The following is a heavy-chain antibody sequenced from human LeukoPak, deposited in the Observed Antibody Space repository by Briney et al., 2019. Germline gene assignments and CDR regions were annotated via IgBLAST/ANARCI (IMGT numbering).Heavy chain of an antibody. CDR1: GGSISSYY. D-gene: IGHD6-13*01. CDR3: ARDLMYSSTWETFN. Sequence: SETLSLTCTVSGGSISSYYWSWIRQPPGKGLEWIGYMYYSGSTNYNPSLKSRVTISVDTSKNQFSLKLTSVTAADTAVYYCARDLMYSSTWETFNWGQGTLVTVSS. CDR2: MYYSGST. J-gene: IGHJ4*02. V-gene: IGHV4-59*12.